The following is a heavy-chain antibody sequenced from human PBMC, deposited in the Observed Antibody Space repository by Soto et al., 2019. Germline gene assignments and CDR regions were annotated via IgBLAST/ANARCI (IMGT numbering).Heavy chain of an antibody. V-gene: IGHV3-23*01. CDR1: GFTFSSYA. CDR2: ISGSGGST. Sequence: EVQLLESGGGLVQPGGSLRLSRAASGFTFSSYAMSWVRQAPGKGLEWVSAISGSGGSTYYADSVKGRFTISRDNSKNTLYLQMNSLRAEDTAVYYCAKDLFSGWYGDWFDPWGQGTLVTV. D-gene: IGHD6-19*01. J-gene: IGHJ5*02. CDR3: AKDLFSGWYGDWFDP.